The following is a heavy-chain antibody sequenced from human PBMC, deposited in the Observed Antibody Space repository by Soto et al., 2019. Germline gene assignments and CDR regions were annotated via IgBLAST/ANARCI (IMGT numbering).Heavy chain of an antibody. CDR1: GGTFSSYA. CDR2: IIPIFGTA. D-gene: IGHD5-12*01. J-gene: IGHJ4*02. V-gene: IGHV1-69*12. Sequence: QVQLVQSGAEVKQPGSSVKVSCKASGGTFSSYAISWVRQAPGQGLEWMGGIIPIFGTANYAQKLQGRGTITADESTSTAYMELSSLRSEDTAVYYCASVDGYNYIPNAPIDYWGQGTLVTVSS. CDR3: ASVDGYNYIPNAPIDY.